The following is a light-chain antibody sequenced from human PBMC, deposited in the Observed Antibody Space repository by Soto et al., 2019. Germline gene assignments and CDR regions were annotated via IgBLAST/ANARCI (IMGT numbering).Light chain of an antibody. Sequence: QSVLTQPPSVSGAPGQRVTISCTGSSSNIGAGYDVHWYQQLPGTAPKLLIYGNSNRPSGVPDRFSGSKSGTSASLAITGLQAEDEADYYCQSYDSSLSALVFGGGTQLTAL. CDR3: QSYDSSLSALV. CDR1: SSNIGAGYD. J-gene: IGLJ2*01. CDR2: GNS. V-gene: IGLV1-40*01.